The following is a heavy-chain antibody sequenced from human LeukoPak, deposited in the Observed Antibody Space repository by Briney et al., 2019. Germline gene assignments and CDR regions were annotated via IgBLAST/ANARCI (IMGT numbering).Heavy chain of an antibody. CDR1: GFTFSSYA. CDR3: VNQQFGDDYFDY. CDR2: ISGSGGST. Sequence: GGSLRLSCAASGFTFSSYAMSWVRQAPGKGLEWVSAISGSGGSTYYADSVKGRFTISRDNAKNSLYLQMNSLRAEDTALYYCVNQQFGDDYFDYWGQRTLVTVSS. V-gene: IGHV3-23*01. D-gene: IGHD5-24*01. J-gene: IGHJ4*02.